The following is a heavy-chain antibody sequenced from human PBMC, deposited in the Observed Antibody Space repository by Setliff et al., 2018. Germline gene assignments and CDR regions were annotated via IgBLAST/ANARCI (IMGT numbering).Heavy chain of an antibody. CDR2: IKEDGSEK. Sequence: GESLKISCAASRFTFSNYWMSWVRQAPGKGLEWVANIKEDGSEKYYVDSVKGRFTISRDNAKNSLDLQMDSLRAEDTAVYYCVRDRWKVVVNRGDDAFDLWGQGTMVTV. CDR3: VRDRWKVVVNRGDDAFDL. CDR1: RFTFSNYW. D-gene: IGHD2-15*01. J-gene: IGHJ3*01. V-gene: IGHV3-7*01.